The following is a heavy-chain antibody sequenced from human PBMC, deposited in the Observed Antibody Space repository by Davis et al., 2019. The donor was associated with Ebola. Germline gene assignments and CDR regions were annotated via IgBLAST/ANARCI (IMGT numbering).Heavy chain of an antibody. CDR1: GGTFSSDT. Sequence: AASVKVSCKASGGTFSSDTISWVRQAPGQGLEWMGRIIPVLGIANYAQKFQGRVTITADKSTSTAYMELSSLRSDDTAVYYCARAQFPTTSDHWGQGTLVTVSS. CDR3: ARAQFPTTSDH. D-gene: IGHD1-1*01. J-gene: IGHJ4*02. CDR2: IIPVLGIA. V-gene: IGHV1-69*02.